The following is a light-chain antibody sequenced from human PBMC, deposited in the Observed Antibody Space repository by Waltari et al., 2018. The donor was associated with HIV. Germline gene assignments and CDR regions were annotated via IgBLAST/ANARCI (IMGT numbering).Light chain of an antibody. J-gene: IGKJ1*01. CDR2: GAS. CDR3: QQYNHWPRT. CDR1: QSISGN. V-gene: IGKV3-15*01. Sequence: EIVMTQSTATLSVSPGDRATLSCRASQSISGNLAWYQQRRGQAPRLLIYGASTRASGIPARFSGSGSGPDFSLTISSLQSEDSALYYCQQYNHWPRTFGQGTKLEI.